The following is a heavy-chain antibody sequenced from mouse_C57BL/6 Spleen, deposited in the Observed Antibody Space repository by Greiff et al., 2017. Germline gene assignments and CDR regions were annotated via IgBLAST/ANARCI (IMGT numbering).Heavy chain of an antibody. J-gene: IGHJ3*01. V-gene: IGHV5-9-1*02. CDR3: TREDGYYPY. D-gene: IGHD2-3*01. Sequence: EVKVVESGEGLVKPGGSLKLSCAASGFTFSSYAMSWVRQTPEKRLEWVAYISSGGDYIYYADTVKGRFTISRDNARNTLYLQMSSLKSEDTAMYYCTREDGYYPYWGQGTLVTVAA. CDR2: ISSGGDYI. CDR1: GFTFSSYA.